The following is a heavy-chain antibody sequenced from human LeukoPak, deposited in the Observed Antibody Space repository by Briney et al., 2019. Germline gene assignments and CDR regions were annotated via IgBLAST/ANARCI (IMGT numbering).Heavy chain of an antibody. D-gene: IGHD1-26*01. Sequence: PGESLRLSCAASGFTFSSYGMHWVRQAPGKGLEWVAFIRYDGSNKYYADSVKGRFTISRDNSKNTLYLQMNSLRAEDTAVYYCATDGGATTTYYFDYWGQGTLVTVSS. CDR2: IRYDGSNK. V-gene: IGHV3-30*02. CDR3: ATDGGATTTYYFDY. CDR1: GFTFSSYG. J-gene: IGHJ4*02.